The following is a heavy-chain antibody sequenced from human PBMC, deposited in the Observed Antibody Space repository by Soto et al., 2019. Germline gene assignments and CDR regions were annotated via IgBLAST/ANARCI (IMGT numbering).Heavy chain of an antibody. CDR2: VDPNDSFA. CDR3: ARHQSGSGNSNFDF. V-gene: IGHV5-10-1*01. CDR1: EYSFPIYW. J-gene: IGHJ4*02. Sequence: GESLNISCQAFEYSFPIYWISWVRQMPGAGLEWMGRVDPNDSFANYSPSFQGHVTISVDKSTNIVYLQWRSLRASDTATYYCARHQSGSGNSNFDFWGQGTPVTVSS. D-gene: IGHD3-10*01.